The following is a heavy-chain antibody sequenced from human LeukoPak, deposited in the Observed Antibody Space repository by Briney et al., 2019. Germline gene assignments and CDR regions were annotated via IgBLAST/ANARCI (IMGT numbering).Heavy chain of an antibody. Sequence: ASVKVSCKASGYTFTSYYMHWVRQAPGQGLEWMGIINPSGGSTSYAQKFQGRVTMTRDTSTSTVYMGLSSLRSEDTAVYYRARHRLYAKYYDSSKALAFDIWGQGTMVTVSS. V-gene: IGHV1-46*01. D-gene: IGHD3-22*01. CDR1: GYTFTSYY. J-gene: IGHJ3*02. CDR2: INPSGGST. CDR3: ARHRLYAKYYDSSKALAFDI.